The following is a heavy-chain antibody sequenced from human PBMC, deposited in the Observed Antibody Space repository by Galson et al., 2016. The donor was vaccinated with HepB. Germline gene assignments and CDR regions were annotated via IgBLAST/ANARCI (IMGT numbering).Heavy chain of an antibody. D-gene: IGHD1-26*01. Sequence: SETLSLTCAVSGGSFSAYWTWIRQPPGKGLEWIGEISRSGGPTYNPSLKSRVTISLEKSKKHFSLKMTSVTAADTAVYFCARDPGGMTNVTWAFDIWSQGTMVTVSS. V-gene: IGHV4-34*01. CDR2: ISRSGGP. CDR1: GGSFSAY. CDR3: ARDPGGMTNVTWAFDI. J-gene: IGHJ3*02.